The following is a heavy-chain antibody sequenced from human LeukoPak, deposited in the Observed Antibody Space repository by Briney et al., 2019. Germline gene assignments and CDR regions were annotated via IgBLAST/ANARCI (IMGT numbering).Heavy chain of an antibody. J-gene: IGHJ4*02. V-gene: IGHV4-34*01. Sequence: RSASLSPTRAIDGGSFSGSYWSSIRHPAGNGLEWIGEINHSGSTNSNPSLKSRVTISVDTSKNQFSLKLSSVTAADTAVYYFARGLIWWHLYYFDYWGQGTLVTVSS. D-gene: IGHD2-8*02. CDR2: INHSGST. CDR1: GGSFSGSY. CDR3: ARGLIWWHLYYFDY.